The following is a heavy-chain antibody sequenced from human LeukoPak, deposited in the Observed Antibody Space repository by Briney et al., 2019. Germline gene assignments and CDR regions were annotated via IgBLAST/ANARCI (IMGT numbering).Heavy chain of an antibody. Sequence: GSSVKVSCKASGGTFSSYAISWVRQAPGQGLEWMGRIIPIFGTASYAQKFQGRGTITTDESTSTAYMELSSLRSEDTAVYYCARHHASTYYYDSSGLNWFDPWGQGTLVTVSS. D-gene: IGHD3-22*01. CDR2: IIPIFGTA. V-gene: IGHV1-69*05. CDR1: GGTFSSYA. J-gene: IGHJ5*02. CDR3: ARHHASTYYYDSSGLNWFDP.